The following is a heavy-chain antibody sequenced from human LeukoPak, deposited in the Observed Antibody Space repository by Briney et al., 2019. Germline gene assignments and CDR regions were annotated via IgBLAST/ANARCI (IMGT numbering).Heavy chain of an antibody. CDR2: ISYDGSNK. CDR3: AREDYGASGSSLGNLDY. J-gene: IGHJ4*02. D-gene: IGHD4/OR15-4a*01. CDR1: GFTFSSYA. Sequence: QPGGSLRLSCAASGFTFSSYAMHWVRQAPGKGLEWVAVISYDGSNKYYADSVKGRFTISRDNSKNTLYLQMNSLRAEDTAVYFCAREDYGASGSSLGNLDYWGQGTLVTVSS. V-gene: IGHV3-30-3*01.